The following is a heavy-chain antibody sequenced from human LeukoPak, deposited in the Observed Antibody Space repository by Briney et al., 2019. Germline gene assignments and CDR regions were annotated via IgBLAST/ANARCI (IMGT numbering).Heavy chain of an antibody. J-gene: IGHJ4*02. D-gene: IGHD2-8*02. Sequence: ASVKVSCKASGYTFTSYYMHWGRQAPGQGLEWMGIINPSGSNTNYAQKFRGRVIMTRDTSATTLYMELSSMRSEDTAVYYCAREESGGYFDYGGQGTLVTVSS. V-gene: IGHV1-46*01. CDR2: INPSGSNT. CDR1: GYTFTSYY. CDR3: AREESGGYFDY.